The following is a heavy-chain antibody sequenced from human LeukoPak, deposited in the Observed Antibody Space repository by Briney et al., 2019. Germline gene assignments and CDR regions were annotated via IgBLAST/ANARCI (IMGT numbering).Heavy chain of an antibody. Sequence: ASVKVSCKASGYTFTSYDINWVRQATGQGLEWMGWMNPNSGNTGYAQKFQGRVTMTRNTSISTAYMELSSLRSEDTAVYYCARGSGGAYYYDSSGYVFDYWGQGTLVTVSS. CDR1: GYTFTSYD. CDR3: ARGSGGAYYYDSSGYVFDY. D-gene: IGHD3-22*01. V-gene: IGHV1-8*01. J-gene: IGHJ4*02. CDR2: MNPNSGNT.